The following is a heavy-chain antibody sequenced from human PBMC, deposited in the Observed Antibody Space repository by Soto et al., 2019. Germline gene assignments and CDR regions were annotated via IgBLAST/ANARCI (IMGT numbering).Heavy chain of an antibody. V-gene: IGHV2-70*11. CDR2: IDWDDDK. D-gene: IGHD3-3*01. CDR1: GFSLSTSGMC. J-gene: IGHJ5*02. CDR3: ARSRTSRSGGPWFDP. Sequence: SGPTLVNPTQTLTLTCTFSGFSLSTSGMCVSWIRQPPGKALEWLARIDWDDDKYYSTSLKTRLTISKDTSKNQVVLTMTNMDPVDTATYYCARSRTSRSGGPWFDPWGQGTLVTVSS.